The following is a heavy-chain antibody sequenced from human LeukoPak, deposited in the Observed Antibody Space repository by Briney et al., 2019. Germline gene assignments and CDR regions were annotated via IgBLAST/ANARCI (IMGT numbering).Heavy chain of an antibody. Sequence: ALGRPSCKASVSPFTTYYMLGVRQAPGHGLQWMGIINPGVGSTIYAHKFQGRVTMTRAMSTSTVYMELSSLRSEDTAVYYCARGARKGDDYGGFFDYWGQGTLVTVSS. V-gene: IGHV1-46*01. CDR1: VSPFTTYY. J-gene: IGHJ4*02. D-gene: IGHD4-23*01. CDR3: ARGARKGDDYGGFFDY. CDR2: INPGVGST.